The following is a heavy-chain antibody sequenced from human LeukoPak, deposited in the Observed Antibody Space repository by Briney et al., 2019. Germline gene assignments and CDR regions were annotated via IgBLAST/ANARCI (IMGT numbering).Heavy chain of an antibody. Sequence: ASVKVSCKASGYTFTSYAMHWVRQAPGQRLEWMGWINAGNGNTKYSQKFQGRVTITRDTSASTAYMELSSLRSEDTAVYYCARGYSYGYKGEGYYFDYWGQGTLVTVSS. CDR1: GYTFTSYA. V-gene: IGHV1-3*01. CDR3: ARGYSYGYKGEGYYFDY. CDR2: INAGNGNT. J-gene: IGHJ4*02. D-gene: IGHD5-18*01.